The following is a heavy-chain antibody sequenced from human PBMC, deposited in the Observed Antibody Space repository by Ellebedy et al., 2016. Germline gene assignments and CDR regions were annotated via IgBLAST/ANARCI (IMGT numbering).Heavy chain of an antibody. Sequence: GGSLRLXCAASGFTFYTYAMIWARQAPGKGLEWVSTINTVGDTTYYADSVKGRFTISRDNSKSTLYLQMSSLRAEDTALYYCAKDFIPYNGVFDAFDVWGQGTMVTVSS. CDR1: GFTFYTYA. D-gene: IGHD2-8*01. CDR3: AKDFIPYNGVFDAFDV. J-gene: IGHJ3*01. V-gene: IGHV3-23*01. CDR2: INTVGDTT.